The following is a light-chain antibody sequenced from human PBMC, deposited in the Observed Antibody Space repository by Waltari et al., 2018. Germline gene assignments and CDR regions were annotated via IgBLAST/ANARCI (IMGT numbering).Light chain of an antibody. V-gene: IGKV3-15*01. CDR2: GAS. Sequence: EIVMTQSPGTLSVSQGERATLSCRASQSVSSSLAWYQQKPGQPHRLLIYGASTRATGIPGRFSGSGSGTEFTLTISGLQSEDFAVYHCQQYSDWPLTFGQGTKVEI. J-gene: IGKJ1*01. CDR3: QQYSDWPLT. CDR1: QSVSSS.